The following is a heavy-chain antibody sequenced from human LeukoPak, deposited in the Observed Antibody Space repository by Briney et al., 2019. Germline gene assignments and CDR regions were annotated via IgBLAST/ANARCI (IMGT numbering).Heavy chain of an antibody. Sequence: SETLSLTCTVSGGSISSYYWSWIRQPPGKGLEWIGYIYYSGSTNYNPSLKSRVTISVDTSKNQFSLKLSSVTAADTAVYYCARDRNYMDVWGKGTTVTISS. CDR1: GGSISSYY. J-gene: IGHJ6*03. CDR2: IYYSGST. CDR3: ARDRNYMDV. V-gene: IGHV4-59*01.